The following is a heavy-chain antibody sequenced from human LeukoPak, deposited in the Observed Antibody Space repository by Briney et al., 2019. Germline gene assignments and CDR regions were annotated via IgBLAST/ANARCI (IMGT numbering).Heavy chain of an antibody. D-gene: IGHD6-19*01. V-gene: IGHV4-34*01. CDR1: GGSFSGYY. CDR2: INHSGST. Sequence: SETLSLTCAVYGGSFSGYYWSWIRQPPGKGLEWIGEINHSGSTNYNPSLKSRVTISVDTSKSQFSLKLSSVTAADTAVYYCARRKMYSSGWYGYWGQGTLVTVSS. J-gene: IGHJ4*02. CDR3: ARRKMYSSGWYGY.